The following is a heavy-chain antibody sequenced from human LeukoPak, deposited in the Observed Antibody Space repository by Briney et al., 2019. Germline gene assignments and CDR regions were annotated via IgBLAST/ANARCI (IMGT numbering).Heavy chain of an antibody. D-gene: IGHD3-22*01. CDR3: ARGLPDYYHSSGYSY. J-gene: IGHJ4*02. CDR2: ISYDGSNK. V-gene: IGHV3-30*01. Sequence: PGWSLRLSCAASGFTFSSYAMHWVRQAPGKGLEWVAVISYDGSNKYYADSVKGRFTISRDNSKNTLYLQMNSLRAEDTAVYYCARGLPDYYHSSGYSYWGQGTLVTVSS. CDR1: GFTFSSYA.